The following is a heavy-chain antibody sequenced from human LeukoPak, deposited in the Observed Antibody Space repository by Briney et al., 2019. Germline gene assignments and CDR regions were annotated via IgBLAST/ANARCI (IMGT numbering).Heavy chain of an antibody. V-gene: IGHV3-33*01. CDR2: IWYDGSNK. D-gene: IGHD3-22*01. J-gene: IGHJ3*02. CDR1: GFTFSSYG. Sequence: GGSLRLSCAASGFTFSSYGMHWVRQAPGKGLEWVAVIWYDGSNKYYVDSVQGRFTISRDNSKNTLYLQMSSLRAEDAAVYYCARGDYYDSSGYYFPDAFDIWGQGTMVTVSS. CDR3: ARGDYYDSSGYYFPDAFDI.